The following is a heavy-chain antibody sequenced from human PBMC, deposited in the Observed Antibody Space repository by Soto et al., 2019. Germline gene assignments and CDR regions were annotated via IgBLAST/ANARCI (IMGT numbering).Heavy chain of an antibody. Sequence: GGSLRLSCAASGFTFSDHYMDWVRQAPGEGLEWVGRTRNKANSYTTEYAASVKGRFTISRDDSKNSLYLQMNSLKTEDTALYYCVSVSGSYYYDYWGQGTLVTVSS. CDR3: VSVSGSYYYDY. V-gene: IGHV3-72*01. CDR1: GFTFSDHY. J-gene: IGHJ4*02. CDR2: TRNKANSYTT. D-gene: IGHD3-10*01.